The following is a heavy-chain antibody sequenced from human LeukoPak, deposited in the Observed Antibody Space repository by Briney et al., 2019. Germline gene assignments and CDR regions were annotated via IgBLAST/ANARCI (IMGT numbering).Heavy chain of an antibody. CDR2: IYYSGST. D-gene: IGHD6-13*01. Sequence: SETLSLTCTVSGGSINSGSSYWAWIRQPPGKGLEWIGYIYYSGSTNYNPSLKSRVTISVDTSKNQFSLKLSSVTAADTAVYYCARGRSSSWVDYWGQGTLVTVSS. CDR1: GGSINSGSSY. CDR3: ARGRSSSWVDY. J-gene: IGHJ4*02. V-gene: IGHV4-61*01.